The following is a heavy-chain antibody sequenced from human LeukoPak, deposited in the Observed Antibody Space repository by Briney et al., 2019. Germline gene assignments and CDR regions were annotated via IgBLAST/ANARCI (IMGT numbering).Heavy chain of an antibody. CDR2: ISSSSSYI. D-gene: IGHD1-7*01. CDR3: ARDQGWNYQWGDV. CDR1: GFAFSSYN. V-gene: IGHV3-21*01. Sequence: GGSLRLSCAASGFAFSSYNMKWVRQAPGKGLEWVSSISSSSSYIYYADSVKGRFTISRDNAKNSLFLQMNSLRAEDTAVYYCARDQGWNYQWGDVWGKGTTVTVSS. J-gene: IGHJ6*04.